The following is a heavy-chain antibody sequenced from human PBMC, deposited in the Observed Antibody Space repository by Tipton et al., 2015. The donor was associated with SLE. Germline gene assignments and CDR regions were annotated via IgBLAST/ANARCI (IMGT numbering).Heavy chain of an antibody. CDR1: GGSFSGYY. J-gene: IGHJ4*02. V-gene: IGHV4-34*01. CDR2: INHSEST. CDR3: ASGDSSSRSLRGHDY. Sequence: TLSLTCAVYGGSFSGYYWNWIRQPPGKGLEWIGEINHSESTNYSPSLKSRVTISVDTSKNQFSLKLSSVTAADTAVYYCASGDSSSRSLRGHDYWGQGTLVTVSS. D-gene: IGHD6-13*01.